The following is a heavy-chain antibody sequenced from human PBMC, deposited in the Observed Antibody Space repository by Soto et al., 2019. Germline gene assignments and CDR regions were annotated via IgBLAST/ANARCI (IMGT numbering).Heavy chain of an antibody. Sequence: PSETLSLTCTVSGGSISSGGYYWSWILQHPGKGLEWILYIYYIGITYYNPSLKSRFTISVDTSKNQFSLKLSSVTAADTAVYYCARRDGYSYGTDYWGQGTLVTVSS. J-gene: IGHJ4*02. D-gene: IGHD5-18*01. CDR2: IYYIGIT. V-gene: IGHV4-30-4*08. CDR1: GGSISSGGYY. CDR3: ARRDGYSYGTDY.